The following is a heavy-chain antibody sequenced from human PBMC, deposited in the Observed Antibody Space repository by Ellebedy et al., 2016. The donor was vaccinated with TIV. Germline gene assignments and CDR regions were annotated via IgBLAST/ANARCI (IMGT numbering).Heavy chain of an antibody. CDR1: GFTFYW. Sequence: PGGSLRLSCAVSGFTFYWMHWVRHAPGKGLVWVSRITPEETTTTYADSVKGRFTITRDNSKNPLYLQMNSLRADDTAVYYCAQSWEILRHPDYWGQGTLVTVSS. CDR2: ITPEETTT. D-gene: IGHD1-26*01. CDR3: AQSWEILRHPDY. V-gene: IGHV3-74*01. J-gene: IGHJ4*02.